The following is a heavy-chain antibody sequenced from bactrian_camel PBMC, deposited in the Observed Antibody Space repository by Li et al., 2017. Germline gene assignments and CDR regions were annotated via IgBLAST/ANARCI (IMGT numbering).Heavy chain of an antibody. J-gene: IGHJ4*01. Sequence: VQLVESGGGTVQPGGSLRLSCVGSGFTFSIYSMAWVRQAPGKGLEWLADIDRRGGTLYADSVQGRFTISKDNAKSTLYLQMSSLKPEDTAMYYCAAATTGWGTLLLSAYKYWGQGTQVTVS. V-gene: IGHV3S31*01. CDR1: GFTFSIYS. D-gene: IGHD5*01. CDR3: AAATTGWGTLLLSAYKY. CDR2: IDRRGGT.